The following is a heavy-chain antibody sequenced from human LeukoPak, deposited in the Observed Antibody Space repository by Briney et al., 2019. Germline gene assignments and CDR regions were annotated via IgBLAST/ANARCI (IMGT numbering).Heavy chain of an antibody. CDR1: GGSFSGYY. CDR3: ARGLFRGYDYVWGSYRQYYFDY. CDR2: INHSGST. J-gene: IGHJ4*02. D-gene: IGHD3-16*02. Sequence: SETLSLTCAVYGGSFSGYYWSWIRQPPGKGLEWIGEINHSGSTNYNPSLKSRVTISVDTSKNQFSLKLSSVTAADTAVYYCARGLFRGYDYVWGSYRQYYFDYWGQGTLVTVSS. V-gene: IGHV4-34*01.